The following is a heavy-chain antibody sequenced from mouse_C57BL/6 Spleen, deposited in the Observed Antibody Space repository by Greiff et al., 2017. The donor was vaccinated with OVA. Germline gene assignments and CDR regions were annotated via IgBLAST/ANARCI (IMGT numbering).Heavy chain of an antibody. CDR1: GYTFTSYW. Sequence: QVQLQQSGAELAKPGASVKLSCKASGYTFTSYWMHWVKQRPGQGLEWIGYINPSSGYTKYNQKFKDKATLTADKSPSTAYMQLSSLTYEDSAVYYCARDDAVVATDYWGQGTTLTVSS. CDR3: ARDDAVVATDY. J-gene: IGHJ2*01. CDR2: INPSSGYT. V-gene: IGHV1-7*01. D-gene: IGHD1-1*01.